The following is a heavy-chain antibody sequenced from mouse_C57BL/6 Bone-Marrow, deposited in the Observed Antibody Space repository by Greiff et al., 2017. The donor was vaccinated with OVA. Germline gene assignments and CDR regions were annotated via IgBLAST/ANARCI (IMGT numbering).Heavy chain of an antibody. Sequence: VMLMESGPGLVQPSPSLSLTCTVSGFSLTSYGVHWVRQSPGKGLEWLGVIWSGGSTDYNAAFISRLSISKDNSKSQVFFKMNSLQADDTAIYYCARNKRYAMDYWGQGTSVTVSS. CDR2: IWSGGST. CDR3: ARNKRYAMDY. J-gene: IGHJ4*01. CDR1: GFSLTSYG. V-gene: IGHV2-2*01.